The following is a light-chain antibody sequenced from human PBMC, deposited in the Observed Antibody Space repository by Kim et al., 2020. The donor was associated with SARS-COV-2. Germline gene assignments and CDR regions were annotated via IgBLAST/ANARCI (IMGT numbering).Light chain of an antibody. CDR2: KAS. V-gene: IGKV1-5*03. CDR3: QQYNNYPFT. J-gene: IGKJ4*01. CDR1: QSVSTW. Sequence: DIQMTQSPSSLSASVGDRVTITCRASQSVSTWLAWYQQKPGKAPNLLIYKASSLQSGVPSRFSGSGSGTEFTLTISSLQPDDFATYYCQQYNNYPFTFGGGTKVDIK.